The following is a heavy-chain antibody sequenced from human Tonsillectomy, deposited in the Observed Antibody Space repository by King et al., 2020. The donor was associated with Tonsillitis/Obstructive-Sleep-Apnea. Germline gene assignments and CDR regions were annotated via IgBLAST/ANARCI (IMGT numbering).Heavy chain of an antibody. J-gene: IGHJ2*01. V-gene: IGHV3-23*04. CDR2: ISASGGTT. CDR1: GLTFSSYA. CDR3: AQGTAWGVAGSYWSFDL. D-gene: IGHD6-19*01. Sequence: VQLVESGGGLVQPGGSLRLSCAASGLTFSSYAMTWVRQAPGKGLEWVSVISASGGTTYYADSVKGRFTISRDNSKNTLYLQMNSLRVEDTAVYYCAQGTAWGVAGSYWSFDLWGRGTLATVSS.